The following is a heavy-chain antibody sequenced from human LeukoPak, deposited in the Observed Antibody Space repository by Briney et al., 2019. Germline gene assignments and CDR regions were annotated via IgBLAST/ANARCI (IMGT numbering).Heavy chain of an antibody. D-gene: IGHD3-16*01. CDR3: ARASWVSSPDAVR. Sequence: GGSLRLSCAAPGLRFSSFAMSWVRQGPARGLEWVSSLRGNGETFYADSVKGRFTLSSDNTRNTVYLQLNNLRVEDTAKYYCARASWVSSPDAVRWGQGTLVTVSS. CDR2: LRGNGET. V-gene: IGHV3-23*01. CDR1: GLRFSSFA. J-gene: IGHJ4*02.